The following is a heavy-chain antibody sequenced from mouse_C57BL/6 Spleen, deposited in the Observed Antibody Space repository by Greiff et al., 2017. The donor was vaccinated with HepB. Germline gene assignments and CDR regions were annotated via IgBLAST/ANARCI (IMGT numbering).Heavy chain of an antibody. CDR1: GYAFTNYL. Sequence: VQLQQSGAELVWPGTSVKVSCKASGYAFTNYLIEWVKQRPGQGLEWIGVINPGSGGTNDNEKFKGKATLTADKSSSTAYMQLSSLTSEDSAVYFCARSRDDSVFFDYWGQGTTLTVSS. D-gene: IGHD2-4*01. CDR3: ARSRDDSVFFDY. V-gene: IGHV1-54*01. J-gene: IGHJ2*01. CDR2: INPGSGGT.